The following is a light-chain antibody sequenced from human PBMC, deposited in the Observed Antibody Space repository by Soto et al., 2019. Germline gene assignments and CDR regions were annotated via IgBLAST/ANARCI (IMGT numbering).Light chain of an antibody. CDR3: SSYTLRNTLVL. V-gene: IGLV2-14*01. CDR2: EVS. J-gene: IGLJ3*02. Sequence: QSVLTQPASVSGSPGQSITISCTGTSSDVGGYNFVSWYQQHPGKAPRLIIYEVSSRPSGVSYRFSGSKSGNTASLTISGLQAGDEADYYCSSYTLRNTLVLFGGGTKVTVL. CDR1: SSDVGGYNF.